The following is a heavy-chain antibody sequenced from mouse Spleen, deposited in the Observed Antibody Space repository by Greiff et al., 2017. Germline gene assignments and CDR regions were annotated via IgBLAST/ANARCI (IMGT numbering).Heavy chain of an antibody. Sequence: EVQLVESGGGLVKPGGSLKLSCAASGFTFSDYGMHWVRQAPEKGLEWVAYISSGSSTIYYADTVKGRFTISRDNAKNTLFLQMTSLRSEDTAMYYCARSSNYVDFDYWGQGTTLTVSS. CDR1: GFTFSDYG. D-gene: IGHD2-5*01. CDR3: ARSSNYVDFDY. V-gene: IGHV5-17*01. J-gene: IGHJ2*01. CDR2: ISSGSSTI.